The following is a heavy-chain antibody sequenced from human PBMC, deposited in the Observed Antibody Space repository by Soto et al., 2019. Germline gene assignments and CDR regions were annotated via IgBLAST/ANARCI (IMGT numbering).Heavy chain of an antibody. CDR3: ARDGPRGYCSGGSCPVDY. CDR1: GGTFSSYT. Sequence: ASVKVSCKASGGTFSSYTISWVRQAPGQGLEWMGRIIPILGIANYAQKFQGRVTITADKSTSTAYMELSSLRSEDTAVYYCARDGPRGYCSGGSCPVDYWGQGTLVTVSS. V-gene: IGHV1-69*04. CDR2: IIPILGIA. D-gene: IGHD2-15*01. J-gene: IGHJ4*02.